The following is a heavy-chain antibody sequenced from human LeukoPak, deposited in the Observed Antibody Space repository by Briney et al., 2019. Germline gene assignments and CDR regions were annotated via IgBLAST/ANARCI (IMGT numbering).Heavy chain of an antibody. Sequence: SESLSLTCTVSGDSISSSSYYWGWIRQPPGKGLEWIGSIYYSGTTYYSPSLNSRVTISEDTSKNQFSLKLSSVTAADTAVYYCARGPYSYGPKNFDYWGQGTLVTVSS. CDR3: ARGPYSYGPKNFDY. J-gene: IGHJ4*02. D-gene: IGHD5-18*01. V-gene: IGHV4-39*01. CDR1: GDSISSSSYY. CDR2: IYYSGTT.